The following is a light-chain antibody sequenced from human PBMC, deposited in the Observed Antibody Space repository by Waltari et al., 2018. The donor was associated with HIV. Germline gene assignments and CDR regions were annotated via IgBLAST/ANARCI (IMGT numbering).Light chain of an antibody. CDR3: QQYNDWPQT. Sequence: EIVMTQSPDTLSVSPGEKATLSCRASPSVGGNLAWYQVRPGQAPSLLIYAATSRTTGFPGRFRGSGSGTEFTLTISSLQSEDFAIYYCQQYNDWPQTFGQGTRVDIK. J-gene: IGKJ1*01. CDR1: PSVGGN. CDR2: AAT. V-gene: IGKV3-15*01.